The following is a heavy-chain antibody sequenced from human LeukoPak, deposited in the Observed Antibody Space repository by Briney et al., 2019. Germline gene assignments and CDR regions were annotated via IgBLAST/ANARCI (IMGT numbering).Heavy chain of an antibody. CDR3: ATYRFDY. V-gene: IGHV6-1*01. J-gene: IGHJ4*02. D-gene: IGHD3-16*02. CDR1: GDSVSRTNVA. Sequence: SQTLSLTCAISGDSVSRTNVAWNWIRQSPSGGLGWLGRTIYRSEWHHDYAVSMKGRITISPDTSRNQFSLQLNSVTPEDTAAYYCATYRFDYWGQGTLVTVSA. CDR2: TIYRSEWHH.